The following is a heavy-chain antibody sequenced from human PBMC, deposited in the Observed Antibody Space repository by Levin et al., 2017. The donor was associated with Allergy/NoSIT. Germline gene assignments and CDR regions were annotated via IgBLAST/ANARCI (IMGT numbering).Heavy chain of an antibody. CDR1: GFTFSSYT. CDR2: ISSNGDST. CDR3: VKDAEGYSGYVRDDFDI. J-gene: IGHJ3*02. V-gene: IGHV3-64D*06. Sequence: HPGGSLRLSCSASGFTFSSYTMYWVRQAPGKGLEFVSAISSNGDSTYYADSVKGRFTISRDNSKNTLYLQMSSLRAEDTAVYYCVKDAEGYSGYVRDDFDIWGKGTMVTVSS. D-gene: IGHD5-12*01.